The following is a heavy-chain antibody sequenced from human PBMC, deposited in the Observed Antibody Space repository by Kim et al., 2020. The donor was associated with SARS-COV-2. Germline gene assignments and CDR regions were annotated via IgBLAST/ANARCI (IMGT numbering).Heavy chain of an antibody. V-gene: IGHV3-21*01. CDR1: GFTFSSYS. J-gene: IGHJ5*02. Sequence: GGSLRLSCAASGFTFSSYSMNWVRQAPGKGLEWVSSISSSSSYIYYADSVKGRFTISRDNAKNSLYLQMNSLRAEDTAVYYCARDNPHYDFWSAGWFDPWGQGTLVTVSS. D-gene: IGHD3-3*01. CDR3: ARDNPHYDFWSAGWFDP. CDR2: ISSSSSYI.